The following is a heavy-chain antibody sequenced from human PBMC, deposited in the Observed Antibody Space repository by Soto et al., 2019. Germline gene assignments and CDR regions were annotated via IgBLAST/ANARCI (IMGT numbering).Heavy chain of an antibody. CDR2: IIPISGTT. Sequence: GASVQVSCNASGGTFCTHAIIWVRQAPGHGLEWMGGIIPISGTTYYTQKFQGRVTITADEPTSTAFMELSSLKSDDTAVFYCARGYCSGGNCYSGMDVWGQGTMVTVSS. V-gene: IGHV1-69*13. CDR3: ARGYCSGGNCYSGMDV. D-gene: IGHD2-15*01. CDR1: GGTFCTHA. J-gene: IGHJ6*02.